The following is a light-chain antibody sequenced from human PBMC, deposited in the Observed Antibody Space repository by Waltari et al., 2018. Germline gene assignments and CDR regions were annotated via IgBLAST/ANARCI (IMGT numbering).Light chain of an antibody. CDR1: SSNIGDNY. CDR2: DND. Sequence: QSVLTQPPSVSAAPGQKVTISCSGSSSNIGDNYVSWYQQLPGTAPKLLIHDNDKRPSGIPDRVSGSKSGTSATLDITGLQTGDEADYYCGAWDGSLTSMEFGGGTKLTVL. J-gene: IGLJ3*02. V-gene: IGLV1-51*01. CDR3: GAWDGSLTSME.